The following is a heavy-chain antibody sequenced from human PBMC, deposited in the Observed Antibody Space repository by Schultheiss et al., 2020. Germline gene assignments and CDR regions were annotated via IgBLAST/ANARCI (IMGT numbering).Heavy chain of an antibody. CDR2: ISGSGGST. CDR1: GFTFSSYA. CDR3: ARGLYYDILTGYYPLDY. J-gene: IGHJ4*02. D-gene: IGHD3-9*01. V-gene: IGHV3-23*01. Sequence: GGSLRLSCAASGFTFSSYAMSWVRQAPGKGLEWVSAISGSGGSTYYADSVKGRFTISRDNAKNSLYLQMNSLRAEDTAVYYCARGLYYDILTGYYPLDYWGKGTRVNGYS.